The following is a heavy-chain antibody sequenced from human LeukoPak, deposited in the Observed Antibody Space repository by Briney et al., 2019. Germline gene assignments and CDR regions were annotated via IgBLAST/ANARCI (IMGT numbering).Heavy chain of an antibody. CDR3: APLGRDASNQIRYN. V-gene: IGHV3-23*01. D-gene: IGHD5-24*01. CDR2: INTGGGKT. Sequence: GGSLGLSCAASGFTFSNYAMSWVRQAPGKGLEWVSTINTGGGKTYYADSVKGRFTISRDNSKNTLYLQMNSLRAEDTAVYYCAPLGRDASNQIRYNWGQGTLVTVSS. J-gene: IGHJ1*01. CDR1: GFTFSNYA.